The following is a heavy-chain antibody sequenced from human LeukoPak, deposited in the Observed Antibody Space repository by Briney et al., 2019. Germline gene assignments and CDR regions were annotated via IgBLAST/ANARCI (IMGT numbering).Heavy chain of an antibody. J-gene: IGHJ6*03. CDR1: GGSISSYY. CDR3: AETDGYSLYYYYMDV. CDR2: IYTSGST. Sequence: SETLSLTCTVSGGSISSYYWSWIRQPPGKGLEWIGYIYTSGSTNYNPSLKSRVTISVDTSKNQFSLKLSSVTAADTAVYYCAETDGYSLYYYYMDVWGKGTTVTVSS. D-gene: IGHD5-24*01. V-gene: IGHV4-4*09.